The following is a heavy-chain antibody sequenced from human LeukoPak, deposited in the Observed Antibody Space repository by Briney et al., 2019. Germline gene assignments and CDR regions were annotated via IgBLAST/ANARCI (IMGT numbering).Heavy chain of an antibody. J-gene: IGHJ4*02. V-gene: IGHV3-43*01. CDR2: ISWDGGST. CDR3: AKDFLTNSGGFDY. Sequence: GGSLRLSCAASGFTFDDYTMHRVRQAPGKGLEWVSLISWDGGSTYYADSVKGRFTISRDNSKNSLYLQMNSLGTEDTALYYCAKDFLTNSGGFDYWGQGTLVTVSS. CDR1: GFTFDDYT. D-gene: IGHD2/OR15-2a*01.